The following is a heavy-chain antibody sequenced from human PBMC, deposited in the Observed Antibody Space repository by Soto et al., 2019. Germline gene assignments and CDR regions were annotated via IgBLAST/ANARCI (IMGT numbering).Heavy chain of an antibody. CDR1: GGSISSYY. Sequence: SETLSLTCTVSGGSISSYYWSWIRQPPGKGLEWIGYIYYSGSTNYNPSLKSRVTISVDTSKNQFSLKLSSVTAADTAVYYCARYSEYFQHWGQGTLVTVSS. CDR2: IYYSGST. V-gene: IGHV4-59*01. CDR3: ARYSEYFQH. J-gene: IGHJ1*01.